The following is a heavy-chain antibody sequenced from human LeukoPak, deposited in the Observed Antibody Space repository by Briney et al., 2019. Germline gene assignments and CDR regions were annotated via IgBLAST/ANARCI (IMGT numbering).Heavy chain of an antibody. CDR1: GGSISSYY. CDR3: ARGPPMTTVTTYYYYYMDV. CDR2: IYYSGST. J-gene: IGHJ6*03. D-gene: IGHD4-11*01. Sequence: KPSETLSLTCTVSGGSISSYYWSWIRQPPGKGLEWIGYIYYSGSTNYNPSLKSRVTISVDTSKNQFSLKLSSVTAADTAVYYCARGPPMTTVTTYYYYYMDVWGKGTTVTVSS. V-gene: IGHV4-59*01.